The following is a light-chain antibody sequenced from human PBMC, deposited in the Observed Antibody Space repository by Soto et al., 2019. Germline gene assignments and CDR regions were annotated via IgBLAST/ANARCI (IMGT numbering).Light chain of an antibody. CDR3: SSSAGIYHYLV. V-gene: IGLV2-14*01. CDR2: EVT. J-gene: IGLJ3*02. CDR1: SGDIGSYNR. Sequence: QSALTQPASVSGSPGQSITISCTGTSGDIGSYNRVSWYQQHPGKAPKLIIYEVTDRPSGVSNRFSGSKSGNTASLTVSGLQTEDEAFYYCSSSAGIYHYLVFGGGTKVTVL.